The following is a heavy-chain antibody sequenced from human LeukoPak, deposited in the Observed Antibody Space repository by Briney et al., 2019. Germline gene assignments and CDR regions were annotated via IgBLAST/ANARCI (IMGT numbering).Heavy chain of an antibody. V-gene: IGHV4-39*01. D-gene: IGHD3-22*01. J-gene: IGHJ4*02. CDR2: IYYSGST. CDR3: ARQTYYSSGYFDY. Sequence: SSETLSLTCTVSGGSISSGSDYWGWIRQPPGKGLEWIGSIYYSGSTYYNPSLKSRVTISVDTSKKQFSLKLSSVTAADTAVYYCARQTYYSSGYFDYWGQGTPVTVSS. CDR1: GGSISSGSDY.